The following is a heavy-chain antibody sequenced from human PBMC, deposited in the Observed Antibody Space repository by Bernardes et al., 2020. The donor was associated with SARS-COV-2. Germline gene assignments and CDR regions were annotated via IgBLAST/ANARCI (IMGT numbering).Heavy chain of an antibody. CDR1: GYTFSNYG. D-gene: IGHD6-19*01. CDR3: SRGGGWYEGIDS. J-gene: IGHJ4*02. CDR2: ISNGNT. V-gene: IGHV1-18*01. Sequence: ASVKVSCKTSGYTFSNYGLTWVRQAPGQGLEWMGWISNGNTNYAQKFQDRVTMTTDTSTNTAYMELRSLRSDDTAVYYCSRGGGWYEGIDSWGQGTLVTVSS.